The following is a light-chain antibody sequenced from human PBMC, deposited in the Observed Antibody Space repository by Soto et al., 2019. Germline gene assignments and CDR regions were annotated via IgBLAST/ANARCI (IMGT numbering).Light chain of an antibody. CDR2: GTS. Sequence: IVLTQSPGTLSLSPGERATLSCRASPSVSSSYLVWYQQRPGQPPRLIIYGTSTRAAGISDRFSGSGSGTDFTLTIYRLEPGDSAVYYCQQYGTSALTFGGGTKV. V-gene: IGKV3-20*01. J-gene: IGKJ4*01. CDR3: QQYGTSALT. CDR1: PSVSSSY.